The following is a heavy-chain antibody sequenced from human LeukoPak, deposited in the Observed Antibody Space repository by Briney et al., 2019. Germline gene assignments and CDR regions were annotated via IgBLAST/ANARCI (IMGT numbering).Heavy chain of an antibody. Sequence: PSETLSLTCAVHGGSFSGYYWSWIRQPPGKGLEWIGEINRSGRTYYNPSLKSRVTISVDTSKNQFSLKLSSVTAADTAVYYCARQAPTVDACDIWGQGTMVTVSS. CDR2: INRSGRT. D-gene: IGHD4-17*01. J-gene: IGHJ3*02. CDR3: ARQAPTVDACDI. V-gene: IGHV4-34*01. CDR1: GGSFSGYY.